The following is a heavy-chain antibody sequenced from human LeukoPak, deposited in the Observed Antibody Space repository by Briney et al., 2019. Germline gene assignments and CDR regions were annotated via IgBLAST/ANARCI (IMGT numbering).Heavy chain of an antibody. CDR2: IIPIVDIP. CDR1: GGTFSDYT. Sequence: SVKVSCKASGGTFSDYTINWVRQAPGQGLEWMGRIIPIVDIPNYAQKFQGRVTITADESTSTAYMELSSLRSEDTAVYYCASLPVDTSMVSDYWGQGTLVTVSS. V-gene: IGHV1-69*02. D-gene: IGHD5-18*01. CDR3: ASLPVDTSMVSDY. J-gene: IGHJ4*02.